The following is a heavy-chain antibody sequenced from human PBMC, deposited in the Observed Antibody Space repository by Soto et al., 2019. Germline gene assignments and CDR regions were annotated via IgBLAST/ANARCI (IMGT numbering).Heavy chain of an antibody. CDR2: TYYRSQWHY. CDR1: GDSVSSNSAV. V-gene: IGHV6-1*01. D-gene: IGHD3-9*01. Sequence: QVQLQQSGPGLVKPSQTLSLTCAISGDSVSSNSAVWNLIRQSPSRGLEWLGRTYYRSQWHYEYAVFVQSRISIDPDTSKNQFSLQLNSVTPEDTAVYYCVRLVGNSWLDHWGQGTLVTVSS. CDR3: VRLVGNSWLDH. J-gene: IGHJ4*02.